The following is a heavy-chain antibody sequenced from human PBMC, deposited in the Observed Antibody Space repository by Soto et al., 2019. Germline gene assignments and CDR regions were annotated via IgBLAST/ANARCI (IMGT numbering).Heavy chain of an antibody. Sequence: PGGSLRLSCAASGFTFGDFYMTWIRQAPGKGLEWVSEISTSSSYTNYADSVKARFTVSRENANNTLYLELSSLRAEDTSVYFCARDRDTYGYGFFDSWGQGALVTVS. J-gene: IGHJ4*02. CDR2: ISTSSSYT. V-gene: IGHV3-11*05. CDR1: GFTFGDFY. CDR3: ARDRDTYGYGFFDS. D-gene: IGHD5-18*01.